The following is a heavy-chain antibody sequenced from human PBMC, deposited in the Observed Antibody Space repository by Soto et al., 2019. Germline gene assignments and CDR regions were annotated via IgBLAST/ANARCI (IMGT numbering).Heavy chain of an antibody. D-gene: IGHD2-2*01. CDR1: GGTFSSYA. Sequence: GASVKVSCKASGGTFSSYAISWVRQAPGQGLEWMGGIIPIFGTANYAQKFQGRVTITADESTSTAYMELSSLRSEDTAVYYCARAHCSSTSCYYYYGMDVWGQGTTVT. CDR3: ARAHCSSTSCYYYYGMDV. V-gene: IGHV1-69*13. J-gene: IGHJ6*02. CDR2: IIPIFGTA.